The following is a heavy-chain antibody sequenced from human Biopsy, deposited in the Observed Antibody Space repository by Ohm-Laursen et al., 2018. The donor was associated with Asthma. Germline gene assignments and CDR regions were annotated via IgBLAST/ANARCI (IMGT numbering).Heavy chain of an antibody. CDR3: ARGRITMIGGWFDP. Sequence: SDTLSLTCVVYGGSFSSNYWSWIRQHPGKGLEWIGYIYYSGSTNYNPSLKSRVTISVDTSKNQFSLKLSSVTAADTAVYYCARGRITMIGGWFDPWGQGTLVTVSS. D-gene: IGHD3-22*01. CDR1: GGSFSSNY. J-gene: IGHJ5*02. V-gene: IGHV4-59*07. CDR2: IYYSGST.